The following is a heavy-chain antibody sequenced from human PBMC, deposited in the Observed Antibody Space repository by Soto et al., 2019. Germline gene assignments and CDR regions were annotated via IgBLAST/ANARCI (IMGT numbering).Heavy chain of an antibody. CDR3: ARAHTTLGYCSGGSCYPTLNYYGMDV. CDR2: MNPNSGNT. Sequence: ASVKVSCKASGYTFPSYDINWVRQATGQGLEWMGWMNPNSGNTGYAQKFQGRVTMTRNTSISTAYMELSSLRSEDTAVYYCARAHTTLGYCSGGSCYPTLNYYGMDVWGQGTTVTVSS. J-gene: IGHJ6*02. D-gene: IGHD2-15*01. CDR1: GYTFPSYD. V-gene: IGHV1-8*01.